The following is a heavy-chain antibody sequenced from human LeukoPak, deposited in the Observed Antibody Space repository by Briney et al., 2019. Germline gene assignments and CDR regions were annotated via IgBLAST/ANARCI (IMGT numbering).Heavy chain of an antibody. D-gene: IGHD3-22*01. V-gene: IGHV4-59*08. CDR1: GGSISTYY. Sequence: SETLSLTCTVSGGSISTYYWSWIRQPPGKGLEWIGYIYYSGSTNYNPSLKSRVIISLDTSKNQFSLKLSSVTAADTAVYYCARLSGDYYDSSGYYFTSYYFDYWGQGTLVTVSS. CDR3: ARLSGDYYDSSGYYFTSYYFDY. CDR2: IYYSGST. J-gene: IGHJ4*02.